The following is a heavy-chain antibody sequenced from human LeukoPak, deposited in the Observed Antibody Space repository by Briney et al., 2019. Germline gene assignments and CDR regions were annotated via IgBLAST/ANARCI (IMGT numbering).Heavy chain of an antibody. CDR3: ARVGGVRSCSDGLCYTPHYFDL. D-gene: IGHD2-8*02. Sequence: GGSLRLSRTASGFTPSDYSMNWVRQAPGKGLEWVSYISSSRYIIYYANSVKGRFTISSDNAKNSLYLQMHSLRAEDTAVYFCARVGGVRSCSDGLCYTPHYFDLWGQGTLVTVSS. V-gene: IGHV3-48*01. CDR2: ISSSRYII. CDR1: GFTPSDYS. J-gene: IGHJ4*02.